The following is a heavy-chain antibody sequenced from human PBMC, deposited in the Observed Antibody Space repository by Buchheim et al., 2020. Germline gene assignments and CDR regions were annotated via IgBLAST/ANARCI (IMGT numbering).Heavy chain of an antibody. CDR1: GFTFSRFG. J-gene: IGHJ4*02. V-gene: IGHV3-33*08. D-gene: IGHD3-22*01. CDR2: IWYDGSQK. Sequence: VQLVESGGGSVQPGGSLRLSCAASGFTFSRFGMHWVRQAPGKGLEWVAVIWYDGSQKYYADSVKGRFTISRDNSKNKMFLQMNSLRAEDTAVYYCASGDSSGHYYGASDYWGQGTL. CDR3: ASGDSSGHYYGASDY.